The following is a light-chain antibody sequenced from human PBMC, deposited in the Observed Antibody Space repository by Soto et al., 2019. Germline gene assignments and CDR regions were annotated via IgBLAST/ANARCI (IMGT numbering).Light chain of an antibody. CDR1: QSISPW. V-gene: IGKV1-5*03. CDR2: KAS. CDR3: QQYKTYSRT. Sequence: DIQMTQSPSTLSASVGDRVTITCRASQSISPWLAWYQQKPGKAPKILIYKASSLESGVPSRFSGTDSGTEFTLTISSLQPDEFETYYGQQYKTYSRTFGQGTKLEIK. J-gene: IGKJ2*01.